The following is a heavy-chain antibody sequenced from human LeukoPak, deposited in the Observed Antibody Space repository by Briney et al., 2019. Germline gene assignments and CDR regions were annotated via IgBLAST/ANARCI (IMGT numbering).Heavy chain of an antibody. Sequence: GGSLRLSCAASRFTFSSYSMNWVRQAPGKGLEWVSSISSSGSYIYYADSVKGRFTISRDNSKNSLYLQMNSLRAEDTAVYYCARGAALVLRRGRRPYYFDYWGQGTLVTVSS. J-gene: IGHJ4*02. V-gene: IGHV3-21*01. CDR2: ISSSGSYI. CDR3: ARGAALVLRRGRRPYYFDY. D-gene: IGHD5-18*01. CDR1: RFTFSSYS.